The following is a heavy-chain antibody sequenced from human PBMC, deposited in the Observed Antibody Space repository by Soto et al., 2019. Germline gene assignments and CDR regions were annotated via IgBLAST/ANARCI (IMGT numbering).Heavy chain of an antibody. CDR1: GFTFSNAW. CDR3: TTVSYYGDYDDV. CDR2: IKSKTDGGKK. Sequence: GGSLRLSCAASGFTFSNAWMNWVRQAPGKGLEWVGRIKSKTDGGKKDYAAPVKGRFTNSRDDSKNTLYLQMNSLKTEDTAGYYCTTVSYYGDYDDVWGQGTLVTVSS. J-gene: IGHJ4*02. V-gene: IGHV3-15*07. D-gene: IGHD1-26*01.